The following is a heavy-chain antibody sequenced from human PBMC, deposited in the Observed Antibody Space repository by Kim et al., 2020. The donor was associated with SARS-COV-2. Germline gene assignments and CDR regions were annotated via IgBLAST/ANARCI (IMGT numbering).Heavy chain of an antibody. J-gene: IGHJ3*02. CDR2: IKQDGNHK. CDR1: GFTFSSYW. CDR3: AIDGALYSSGKDAFDI. D-gene: IGHD6-19*01. Sequence: GGSLRLSCAASGFTFSSYWMTWVRQAPGKGLEWVANIKQDGNHKYYVDSVKGRFTISRDNAKNSLYLQMNSLRAEDTAVYYCAIDGALYSSGKDAFDIWGQGTTVSLSS. V-gene: IGHV3-7*01.